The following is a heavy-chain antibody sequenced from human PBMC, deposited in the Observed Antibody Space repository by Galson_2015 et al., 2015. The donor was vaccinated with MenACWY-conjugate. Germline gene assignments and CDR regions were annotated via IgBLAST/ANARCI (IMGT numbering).Heavy chain of an antibody. CDR1: GFTFSNAW. CDR3: RHYQLYGGDHHYIDV. CDR2: IKSKSDGGAI. D-gene: IGHD3-10*01. Sequence: SLRLSCAASGFTFSNAWMNWVRQAPGKGLEWVGRIKSKSDGGAIDYAAPVKGRFTISRDDSKNTLYLQMNSLKSEDTAVYYCRHYQLYGGDHHYIDVWGKGTTVTVSS. J-gene: IGHJ6*03. V-gene: IGHV3-15*07.